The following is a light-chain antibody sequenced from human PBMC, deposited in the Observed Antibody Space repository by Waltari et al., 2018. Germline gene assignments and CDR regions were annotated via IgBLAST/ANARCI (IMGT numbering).Light chain of an antibody. CDR1: SSDVGGYNY. J-gene: IGLJ3*02. CDR2: DVS. Sequence: QSALTHPASVSGSPGHSITISCTGTSSDVGGYNYVSWYQQLPGKVPNLLIFDVSNRPPGVSNRFSGSKSGNTASLTISGLQAEDESDYYCCSFTSRSTWVFGGGTKLTVL. V-gene: IGLV2-14*01. CDR3: CSFTSRSTWV.